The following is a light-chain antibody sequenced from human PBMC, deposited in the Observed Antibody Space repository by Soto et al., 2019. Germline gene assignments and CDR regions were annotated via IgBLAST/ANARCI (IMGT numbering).Light chain of an antibody. V-gene: IGKV1-8*01. Sequence: ALRMTQSPSSFAASTGDRVTITCRASQDVGSYLAWYQQKPGKAPKLLIYAASTFQSGVPSRFSGSGSGTNFTLTISCLQSEDFATYYCQQYYTYPWTFGQGTKVEIK. CDR1: QDVGSY. CDR3: QQYYTYPWT. CDR2: AAS. J-gene: IGKJ1*01.